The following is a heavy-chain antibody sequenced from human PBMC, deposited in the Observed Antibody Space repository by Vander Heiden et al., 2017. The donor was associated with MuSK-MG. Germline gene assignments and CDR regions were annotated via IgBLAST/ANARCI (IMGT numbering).Heavy chain of an antibody. J-gene: IGHJ4*02. V-gene: IGHV1-69*01. CDR1: AGTFSSYA. Sequence: PLVQSGSEVEQPGSSVKLSCKASAGTFSSYAMSWVRQAPGQGREWMGGIITIFATANHAQKIQGRVTITADESTSPGYMELSSLRAEDTAVYGCGRSTVVRGGIVYWGQGTLVTVSS. CDR3: GRSTVVRGGIVY. D-gene: IGHD3-10*01. CDR2: IITIFATA.